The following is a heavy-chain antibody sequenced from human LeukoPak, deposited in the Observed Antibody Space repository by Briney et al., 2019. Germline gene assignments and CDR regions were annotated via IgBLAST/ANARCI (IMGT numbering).Heavy chain of an antibody. V-gene: IGHV3-7*01. J-gene: IGHJ6*02. D-gene: IGHD3-10*01. Sequence: GGSLRLTCAASGFIFSTYWMSWVRQAPGKGLEWVANTKEDGSESHYVDSVKGRFTISRDNAKNSLCLQMNSLRAEDTAVYFCAKAGLLWFGESWMDVWGQGTTVTVSS. CDR2: TKEDGSES. CDR1: GFIFSTYW. CDR3: AKAGLLWFGESWMDV.